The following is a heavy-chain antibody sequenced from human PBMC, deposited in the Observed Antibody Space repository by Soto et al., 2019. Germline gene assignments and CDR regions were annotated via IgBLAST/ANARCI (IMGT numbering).Heavy chain of an antibody. CDR3: AKYGDYYDSSGYYYVFDY. Sequence: GGSLRLSCAASGFTFSSYAMHWVRQAPGKGLEWVAVISYDGSNKYYADSVKGRFTISRDNSKNTLYLQMNSLRAEDTAVYYCAKYGDYYDSSGYYYVFDYWGQGTLVTVSS. J-gene: IGHJ4*02. CDR1: GFTFSSYA. CDR2: ISYDGSNK. V-gene: IGHV3-30-3*02. D-gene: IGHD3-22*01.